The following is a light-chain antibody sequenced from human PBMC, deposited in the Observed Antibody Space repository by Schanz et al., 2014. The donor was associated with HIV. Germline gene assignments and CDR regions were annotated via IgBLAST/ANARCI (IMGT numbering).Light chain of an antibody. CDR3: SSYTSSSTVL. Sequence: QSVLTQPPSVSAAPGQKVTISCSGSSSNIGNNFVSWYQHLPGTAPTLLIYDNNKRPSGIPDRFSGYKSGTSATLGITGLQAEDETDYYCSSYTSSSTVLFGGGTKLTVL. J-gene: IGLJ2*01. CDR2: DNN. CDR1: SSNIGNNF. V-gene: IGLV1-51*01.